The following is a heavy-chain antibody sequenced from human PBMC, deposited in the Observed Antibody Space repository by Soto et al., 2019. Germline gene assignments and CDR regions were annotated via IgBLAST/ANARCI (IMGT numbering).Heavy chain of an antibody. D-gene: IGHD6-19*01. J-gene: IGHJ4*01. CDR1: GFSLSDYW. V-gene: IGHV3-74*03. Sequence: GGSLRLSCAASGFSLSDYWMHWVRQVPGKGLLWVSRISVDGRDTTYADSVKGRFTISRDNAKNTLYLQMDSLRAEDTPVYYCVRAPEQRPIDFWGPGSLVTVSS. CDR2: ISVDGRDT. CDR3: VRAPEQRPIDF.